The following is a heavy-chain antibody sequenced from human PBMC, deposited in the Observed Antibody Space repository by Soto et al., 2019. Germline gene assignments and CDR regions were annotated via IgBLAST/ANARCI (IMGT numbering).Heavy chain of an antibody. J-gene: IGHJ3*02. CDR1: GFMFSGFG. D-gene: IGHD3-10*01. Sequence: QVHLVESGGGVVQPGRSLRLSCAASGFMFSGFGMHWVRQAPGKGLQWVAGISKDGSKKYYGDSVKGRFTISRDNSRKTLYLQMNGLRAEDTAVYYCANPSGYYFGLGSHDDASDMWGQGTVVTVFS. CDR2: ISKDGSKK. V-gene: IGHV3-30*18. CDR3: ANPSGYYFGLGSHDDASDM.